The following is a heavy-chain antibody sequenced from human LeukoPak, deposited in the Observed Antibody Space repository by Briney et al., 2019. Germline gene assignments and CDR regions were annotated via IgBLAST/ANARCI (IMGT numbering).Heavy chain of an antibody. V-gene: IGHV3-48*03. Sequence: GGSLRLSCAASGFTFSSYEMNWVRQAPGKGLEWVSYISSSGSTIYYADSVKGRFTISRDNAKNSLYLQMNSLRAEDTAVYYCAREYVASGWTDYSYYYGMDVWGQGTTVTVSS. D-gene: IGHD6-19*01. CDR1: GFTFSSYE. CDR2: ISSSGSTI. J-gene: IGHJ6*02. CDR3: AREYVASGWTDYSYYYGMDV.